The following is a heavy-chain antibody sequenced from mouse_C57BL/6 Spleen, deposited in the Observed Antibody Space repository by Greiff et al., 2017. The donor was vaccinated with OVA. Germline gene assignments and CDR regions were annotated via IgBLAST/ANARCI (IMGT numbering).Heavy chain of an antibody. CDR1: GYTFTSYW. CDR3: ARGGNYETTYWYFDV. D-gene: IGHD2-1*01. CDR2: IDPSDSYT. V-gene: IGHV1-69*01. J-gene: IGHJ1*03. Sequence: QVQLQQPGAELVMPGASVKLSCKASGYTFTSYWMHWVKQRPGQGLEWIGEIDPSDSYTNYNQKFKGKSTLTVDKSSSTAYMQLSSLTSEDSAVDYCARGGNYETTYWYFDVWGTGTTVTVSS.